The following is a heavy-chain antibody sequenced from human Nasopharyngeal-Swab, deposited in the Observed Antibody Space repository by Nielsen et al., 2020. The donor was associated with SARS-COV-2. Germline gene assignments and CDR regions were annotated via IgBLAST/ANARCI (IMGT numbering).Heavy chain of an antibody. J-gene: IGHJ3*02. CDR1: GFSLTTSPVG. D-gene: IGHD1-20*01. CDR3: AHRRFFNGKWNEGTFDT. Sequence: SGPTLVKPTQTLTLTCSFSGFSLTTSPVGVGWIRQPPGKALEWLAVIYWDDDKRYWPSLKGRLTITKDTSNNQVVLTVTNMDPVDTATYYCAHRRFFNGKWNEGTFDTWGQGTMVTVSS. V-gene: IGHV2-5*02. CDR2: IYWDDDK.